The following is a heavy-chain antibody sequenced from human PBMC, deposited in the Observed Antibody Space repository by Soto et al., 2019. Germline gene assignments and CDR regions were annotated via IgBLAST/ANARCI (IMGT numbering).Heavy chain of an antibody. CDR3: AKPRGGSDLGDFDY. D-gene: IGHD1-26*01. V-gene: IGHV3-23*01. Sequence: EVQLLESGGGLVQPGGSLRLSCEASGFTFSSYAMSWVRQAPGKGLEWVSAISGSGGSTYYADSVKGRFTISRDNSKNTLYLQMNSMRAEDTAVYYCAKPRGGSDLGDFDYWGQGTLVTVSS. J-gene: IGHJ4*02. CDR1: GFTFSSYA. CDR2: ISGSGGST.